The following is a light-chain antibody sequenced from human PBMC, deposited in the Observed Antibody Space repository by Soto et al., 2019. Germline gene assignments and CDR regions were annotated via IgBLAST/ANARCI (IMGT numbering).Light chain of an antibody. J-gene: IGKJ1*01. Sequence: GHRVTITCRASESISTWLAWYQQKPGKAPKLLIYGASSLESGVPPRFSGDGSGTEFTLTISSLQPDDFATYYCQQYNSYSVTFGQGTKVDI. CDR3: QQYNSYSVT. CDR2: GAS. V-gene: IGKV1-5*03. CDR1: ESISTW.